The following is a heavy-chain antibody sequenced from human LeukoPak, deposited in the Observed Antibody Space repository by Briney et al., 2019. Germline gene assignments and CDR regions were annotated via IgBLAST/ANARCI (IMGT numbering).Heavy chain of an antibody. CDR3: ARRGGDYYDSSGLYYFDY. CDR1: GFTFSSYG. Sequence: GRSLRLSCVASGFTFSSYGMHWVRQAPGKGLEWVAVIWYDGSNKYYADSVKGRFTISRDNSKNTLYLQMNSLRAEDTAVYYCARRGGDYYDSSGLYYFDYWGQGTLVTVSS. J-gene: IGHJ4*02. CDR2: IWYDGSNK. V-gene: IGHV3-33*01. D-gene: IGHD3-22*01.